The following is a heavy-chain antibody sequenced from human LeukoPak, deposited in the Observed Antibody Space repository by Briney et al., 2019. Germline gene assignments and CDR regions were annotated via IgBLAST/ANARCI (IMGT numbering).Heavy chain of an antibody. V-gene: IGHV3-21*01. CDR1: GFTFSSYT. CDR3: AREEYSGTYYFDY. Sequence: GGSLRLSCAASGFTFSSYTMNWVSQAPGKGLEWVSSISSSSSYIYYADSVKSRFTISRDNAKNSLYLQVNSLRAEDTAVYYCAREEYSGTYYFDYWGQGTLVTVSS. CDR2: ISSSSSYI. D-gene: IGHD1-26*01. J-gene: IGHJ4*02.